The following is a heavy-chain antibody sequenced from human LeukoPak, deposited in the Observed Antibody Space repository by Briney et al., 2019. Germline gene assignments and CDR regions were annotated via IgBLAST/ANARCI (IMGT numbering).Heavy chain of an antibody. D-gene: IGHD7-27*01. Sequence: GGSLRLSCAASGFTFTSYWMTWVRQAPGKGLEWLTNINEDGSVKHYVDSVRGRFTISRDDSKNTLSLQMNSLRVEDTAVYYCARDLAWGAFDYWGQGTLVTVSS. J-gene: IGHJ4*02. CDR3: ARDLAWGAFDY. CDR2: INEDGSVK. V-gene: IGHV3-7*03. CDR1: GFTFTSYW.